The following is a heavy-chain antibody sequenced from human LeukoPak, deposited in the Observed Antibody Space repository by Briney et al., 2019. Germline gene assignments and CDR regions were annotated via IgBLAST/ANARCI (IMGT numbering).Heavy chain of an antibody. J-gene: IGHJ4*02. Sequence: SETVSLTCTVSGGSISSSSYYWGWIRQPPGKGLEWIGSIYYSGSTYYNPSLKSRVTISVDTSKNQFSLKLSSVTAADTAVYYCARRFSNSHFDYWGQGTLVTVSS. CDR1: GGSISSSSYY. CDR3: ARRFSNSHFDY. CDR2: IYYSGST. V-gene: IGHV4-39*01. D-gene: IGHD6-6*01.